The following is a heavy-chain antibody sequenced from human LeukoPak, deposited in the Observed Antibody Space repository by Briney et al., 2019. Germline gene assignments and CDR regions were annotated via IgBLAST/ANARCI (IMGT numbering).Heavy chain of an antibody. D-gene: IGHD3-22*01. Sequence: GGSLRLSCAASGFIFSSYAITWVRQPPGKGLEWVSTISDSGDATYYADSVKGRFTISRDNAKNSLYLQMNSLRAQDTAVYYCARDGNYYDSSGYYDKFAYWGQGTLVTVSS. J-gene: IGHJ4*02. CDR1: GFIFSSYA. CDR3: ARDGNYYDSSGYYDKFAY. V-gene: IGHV3-21*01. CDR2: ISDSGDAT.